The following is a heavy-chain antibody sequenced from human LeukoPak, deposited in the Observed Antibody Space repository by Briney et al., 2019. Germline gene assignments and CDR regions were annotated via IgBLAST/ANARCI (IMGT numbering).Heavy chain of an antibody. D-gene: IGHD3-22*01. J-gene: IGHJ4*02. CDR1: GYTFTSYY. Sequence: GASVKVSCKASGYTFTSYYMHWVRQAPGQGLEWMGIINPSSGKINYAQKFQGRVTMTRDTSTSTVYMELSSLGSDDTAVYYCARDLASSGYYWDWGQGTLVTVSS. CDR3: ARDLASSGYYWD. CDR2: INPSSGKI. V-gene: IGHV1-46*01.